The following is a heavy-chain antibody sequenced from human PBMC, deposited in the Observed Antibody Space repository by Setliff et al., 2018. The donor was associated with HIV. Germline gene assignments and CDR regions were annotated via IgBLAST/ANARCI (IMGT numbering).Heavy chain of an antibody. CDR2: IYHSGST. CDR1: GYSISSGYY. D-gene: IGHD6-19*01. Sequence: PSETLSLTCAVSGYSISSGYYWGWIRQPPGKGLEWIGSIYHSGSTYYNPSLKSRVTISVDTSKNQFSLKLSSVTAADTAVYYCTRQSPVAGSGAFDIWGQGTMVTVSS. J-gene: IGHJ3*02. V-gene: IGHV4-38-2*01. CDR3: TRQSPVAGSGAFDI.